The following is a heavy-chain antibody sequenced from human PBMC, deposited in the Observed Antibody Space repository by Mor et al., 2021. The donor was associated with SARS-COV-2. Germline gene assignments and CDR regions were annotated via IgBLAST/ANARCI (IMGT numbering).Heavy chain of an antibody. D-gene: IGHD6-19*01. CDR2: ISYDGSNK. CDR1: SYG. J-gene: IGHJ6*01. V-gene: IGHV3-30*18. Sequence: SYGMHWVRQAPGKGLEWVAVISYDGSNKYYTDSVKGRFTISRDNSRNTLYLQMNSLRVEDTAVYYCAKDQWLVSGMD. CDR3: AKDQWLVSGMD.